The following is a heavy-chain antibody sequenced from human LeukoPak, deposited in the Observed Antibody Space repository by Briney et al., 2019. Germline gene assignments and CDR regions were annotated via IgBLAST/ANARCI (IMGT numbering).Heavy chain of an antibody. V-gene: IGHV4-4*07. Sequence: SETLSLTCTVSGGSISSYYWSWIRQPAGKGLEWIGRIYTSGSSSYNPSLKSRVTISLDTSKKHFSLTLTSVTAADTAVYYCARGRDGYNYPLFDSWGQGTLVTVSS. J-gene: IGHJ4*02. CDR1: GGSISSYY. D-gene: IGHD5-24*01. CDR3: ARGRDGYNYPLFDS. CDR2: IYTSGSS.